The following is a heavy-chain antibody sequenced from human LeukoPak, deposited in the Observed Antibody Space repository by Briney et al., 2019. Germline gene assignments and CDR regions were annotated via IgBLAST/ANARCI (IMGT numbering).Heavy chain of an antibody. CDR2: MNPNSGST. V-gene: IGHV1-8*03. D-gene: IGHD3-10*01. J-gene: IGHJ4*02. Sequence: ASVKVSCKASGYTFTSYGISWVRQAPGQGLEWMGWMNPNSGSTGYAQKFQGRVTITRNTSISTAYMELSSLRSEDTAVYYCARHYGSGNSFDYWGQGTLVTVSS. CDR1: GYTFTSYG. CDR3: ARHYGSGNSFDY.